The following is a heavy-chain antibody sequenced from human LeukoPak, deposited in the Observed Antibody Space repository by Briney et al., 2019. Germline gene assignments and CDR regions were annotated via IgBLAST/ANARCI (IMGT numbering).Heavy chain of an antibody. CDR1: GGSISSGSYY. V-gene: IGHV4-61*02. CDR3: ARDRAGLYYYYMDV. J-gene: IGHJ6*03. CDR2: IYTSGST. Sequence: PSETLSLTCTVSGGSISSGSYYWSWIRQPAGKGLEWIGRIYTSGSTNYNPSLKSRVTISVDTSKNQFSLKLSSVTAADTAVYYCARDRAGLYYYYMDVWGKGTTVTVSS.